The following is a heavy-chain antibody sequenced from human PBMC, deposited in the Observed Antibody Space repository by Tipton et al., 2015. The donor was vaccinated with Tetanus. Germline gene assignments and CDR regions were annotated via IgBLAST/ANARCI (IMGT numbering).Heavy chain of an antibody. CDR1: GGSISSYY. Sequence: TLSLTCTVSGGSISSYYWSWIRQPPGKGLEWIGYIYYSGSTNYNPSLKSRVTISVDTSKNQFSLKLSSVTAADTAVYYCARGGIAAAGGGLDYWGQGTQIIVSS. D-gene: IGHD6-13*01. J-gene: IGHJ4*02. V-gene: IGHV4-59*07. CDR2: IYYSGST. CDR3: ARGGIAAAGGGLDY.